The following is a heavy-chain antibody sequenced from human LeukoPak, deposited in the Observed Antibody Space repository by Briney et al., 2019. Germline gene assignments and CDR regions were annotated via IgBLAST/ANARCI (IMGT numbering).Heavy chain of an antibody. V-gene: IGHV4-59*12. Sequence: PSETLSLTCTVSDGSINSNYCNWYRQPPGKGLEWIGYIYHSEYTKYNPSLKSRVTISVDTSKNQFSLKVSAVTAADTAVYYCARGEGARDGYNYEGPFYFDYWGQGTLVTVSS. J-gene: IGHJ4*02. CDR2: IYHSEYT. CDR3: ARGEGARDGYNYEGPFYFDY. D-gene: IGHD5-24*01. CDR1: DGSINSNY.